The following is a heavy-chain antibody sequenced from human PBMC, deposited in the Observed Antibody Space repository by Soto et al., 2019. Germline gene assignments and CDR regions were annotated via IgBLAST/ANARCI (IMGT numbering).Heavy chain of an antibody. J-gene: IGHJ4*02. D-gene: IGHD3-10*01. Sequence: PSGTLSLTCTVSGGSISGYYWSWFRQPPGKGLEWVGYTHYSAETNYNPTLKSRVTLSLDTSKNQFSLKLSSVTAADTAVYYCARHYNSGTYPLDYWGQGTLVTVSS. CDR3: ARHYNSGTYPLDY. CDR2: THYSAET. V-gene: IGHV4-59*08. CDR1: GGSISGYY.